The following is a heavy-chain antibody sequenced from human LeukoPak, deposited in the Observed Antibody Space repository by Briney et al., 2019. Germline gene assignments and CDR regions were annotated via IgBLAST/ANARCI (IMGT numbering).Heavy chain of an antibody. V-gene: IGHV3-30-3*01. CDR3: ARAICSGGSCYLYDY. CDR2: ISYDGSNK. Sequence: GGSLRLSCAASGFTFSSYAMHWVRQAPGKGLEWVAVISYDGSNKYYADSVKGRFTISRDNSKNTLYLQMNSLRAEDTAVYYCARAICSGGSCYLYDYRGQGTLVTVSS. D-gene: IGHD2-15*01. J-gene: IGHJ4*02. CDR1: GFTFSSYA.